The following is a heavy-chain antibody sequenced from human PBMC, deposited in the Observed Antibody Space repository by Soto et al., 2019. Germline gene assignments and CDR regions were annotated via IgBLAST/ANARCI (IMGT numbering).Heavy chain of an antibody. Sequence: PGGSLRLSCAASGFTFSSYAMHWVRQAPGKGLEWVAVISYDGSNKYYADSVKGRFTISRDNSKNTLYLQMNSLRAEDTAVYYCARDHSSGWYVALRYYYYGMDVWGQGTTVTVSS. D-gene: IGHD6-19*01. V-gene: IGHV3-30-3*01. CDR2: ISYDGSNK. CDR3: ARDHSSGWYVALRYYYYGMDV. J-gene: IGHJ6*02. CDR1: GFTFSSYA.